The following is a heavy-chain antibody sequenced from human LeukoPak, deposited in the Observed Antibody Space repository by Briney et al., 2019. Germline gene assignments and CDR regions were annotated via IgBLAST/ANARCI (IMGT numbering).Heavy chain of an antibody. V-gene: IGHV5-51*01. D-gene: IGHD3-3*01. CDR1: GYSFTSYW. CDR3: ARFRDFGVVSGDY. J-gene: IGHJ4*02. CDR2: IFPRDSDT. Sequence: GESLKISCKGSGYSFTSYWIGWVRQMPWKGLEWMGIIFPRDSDTRYSPSFQGQVTISVDKSISTAYLQWSSLKASDSAMYYCARFRDFGVVSGDYWGQGTLVTVSS.